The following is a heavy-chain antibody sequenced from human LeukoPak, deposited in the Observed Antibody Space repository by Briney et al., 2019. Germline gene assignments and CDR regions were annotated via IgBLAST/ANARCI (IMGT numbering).Heavy chain of an antibody. J-gene: IGHJ4*02. CDR3: ARDTYDSSGYYYGPFDY. V-gene: IGHV3-74*01. Sequence: GSLRLSCVASGFTFSSFPMHWVRQAPGKGLVWVSRINTDGSSTRYADSVKGRFTISRDNAKNTLNLQMNSLRAEDTAVYYCARDTYDSSGYYYGPFDYWGQGTLVTVSS. D-gene: IGHD3-22*01. CDR1: GFTFSSFP. CDR2: INTDGSST.